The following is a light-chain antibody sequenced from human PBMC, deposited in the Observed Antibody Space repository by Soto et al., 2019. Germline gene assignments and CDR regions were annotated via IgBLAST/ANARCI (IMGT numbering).Light chain of an antibody. CDR3: EQALHTPCT. CDR1: QSLLQSNGNHY. Sequence: DIVLTQSPLSLPVTPGEPASISCRSSQSLLQSNGNHYLDWYLQKPGQSPQVLIYLGSNRASGVPDRFSGSGSGTNFTMKISRVVAEDVGVYYCEQALHTPCTFVQGTKVEIK. V-gene: IGKV2-28*01. CDR2: LGS. J-gene: IGKJ1*01.